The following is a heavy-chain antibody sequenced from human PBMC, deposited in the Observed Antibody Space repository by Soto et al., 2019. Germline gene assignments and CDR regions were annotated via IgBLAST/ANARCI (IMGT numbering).Heavy chain of an antibody. J-gene: IGHJ4*02. CDR1: GGSISSYY. CDR2: IYYSGST. D-gene: IGHD3-10*01. Sequence: SETLSLTCTVSGGSISSYYWSWIRQPPGKGLEWIGYIYYSGSTNYNPSLKSRVTISVDTSKNQFSLKLSSVTAADTAVYYCARHSVGGSGSYYNEFDYWGQGTLVTVS. V-gene: IGHV4-59*08. CDR3: ARHSVGGSGSYYNEFDY.